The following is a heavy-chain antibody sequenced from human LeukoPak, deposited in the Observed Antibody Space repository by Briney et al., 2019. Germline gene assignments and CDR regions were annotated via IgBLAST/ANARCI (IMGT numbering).Heavy chain of an antibody. D-gene: IGHD1-26*01. Sequence: ASVKVSCKASGYTFTSYGISWVRQAPGQGLEWMGWINPYNGNTNYAQKLQGRVTMTTDTSTSTAHMELRSLRSDDTALYYCARDAELRAFDIWGQGTLVTVSS. CDR3: ARDAELRAFDI. CDR2: INPYNGNT. V-gene: IGHV1-18*01. J-gene: IGHJ3*02. CDR1: GYTFTSYG.